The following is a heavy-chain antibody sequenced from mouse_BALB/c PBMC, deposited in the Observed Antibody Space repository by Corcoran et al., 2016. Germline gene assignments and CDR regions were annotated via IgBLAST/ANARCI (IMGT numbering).Heavy chain of an antibody. J-gene: IGHJ4*01. CDR1: GYTFTNYG. Sequence: QIQLVQSGPELKKPGETVKISCKASGYTFTNYGMNWVKQAPGKGLKWMGWINTYTGEPTYADDFKGRFAFSLETSASTAYLQINNLKNDDMATYFCARWGSSYYYAMDYWGQGTSVTVSS. CDR3: ARWGSSYYYAMDY. D-gene: IGHD1-1*01. V-gene: IGHV9-1*02. CDR2: INTYTGEP.